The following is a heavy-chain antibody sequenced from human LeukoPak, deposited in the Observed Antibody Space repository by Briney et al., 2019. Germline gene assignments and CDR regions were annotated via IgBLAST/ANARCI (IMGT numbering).Heavy chain of an antibody. V-gene: IGHV3-21*04. CDR2: ISSSSSYI. D-gene: IGHD6-13*01. CDR3: ARDGTAVGINYDY. J-gene: IGHJ4*02. Sequence: PGGSLRLSCAASGFTFSTYPVIWVRQAPGKGLEWVSSISSSSSYIYYADSVKGRFTSSRDNAKNSLYLQMNSLRAEDTAVYYCARDGTAVGINYDYWGQGTLVTVSS. CDR1: GFTFSTYP.